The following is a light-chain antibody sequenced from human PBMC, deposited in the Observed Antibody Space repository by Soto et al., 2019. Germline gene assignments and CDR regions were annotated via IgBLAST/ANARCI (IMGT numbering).Light chain of an antibody. Sequence: DIQLTQSPSFLSASVGDRVTITCRASQGISSYLGWYQQKPGKAPKLLIYAASTLESGVPSGFSGSGSGTEFTLTISSLQPEDFATYYCQQLNSYPLTFGPGTKVDIK. CDR2: AAS. CDR3: QQLNSYPLT. V-gene: IGKV1-9*01. J-gene: IGKJ3*01. CDR1: QGISSY.